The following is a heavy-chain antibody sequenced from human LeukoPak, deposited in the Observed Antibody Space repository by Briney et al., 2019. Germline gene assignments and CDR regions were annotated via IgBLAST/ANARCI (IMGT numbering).Heavy chain of an antibody. Sequence: GGSLRLSCAASGFTLSSYSMNWVRQAPGKGLEWVSSISSSSSYIYYADSVKGRFTISRDNAKNSLYLQMNSLRAEDTAVYYCARGPLYGDYFIWGQGTLVTVSS. CDR2: ISSSSSYI. V-gene: IGHV3-21*01. CDR1: GFTLSSYS. J-gene: IGHJ4*02. CDR3: ARGPLYGDYFI. D-gene: IGHD4-17*01.